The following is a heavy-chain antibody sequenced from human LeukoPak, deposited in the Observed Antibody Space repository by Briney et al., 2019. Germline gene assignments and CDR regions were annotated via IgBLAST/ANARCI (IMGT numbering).Heavy chain of an antibody. D-gene: IGHD3-22*01. CDR1: GFTFDDFA. CDR2: ISGDGGST. V-gene: IGHV3-43*02. J-gene: IGHJ5*02. CDR3: AKGKWLLLS. Sequence: PGGSLRLSCAASGFTFDDFAMHWARHAPGRGLEWVSFISGDGGSTYYADSVKGRFTISRDNSKNSLYLQMNSLRTEDTALYYCAKGKWLLLSWGQGTLDTVSS.